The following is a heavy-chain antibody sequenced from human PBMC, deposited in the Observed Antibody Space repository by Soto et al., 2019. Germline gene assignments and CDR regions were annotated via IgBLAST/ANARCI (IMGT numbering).Heavy chain of an antibody. V-gene: IGHV3-30*18. CDR1: GFTFSSYG. Sequence: QVQLVESGGGVVQPGRSLRLSCAASGFTFSSYGMHWVRQAPGKGLEWVARISYDGSKKVYADSVKGRFTISRDNSKDTLYLQVNSLRAEDTAVFYCAKEEYRGSSFDYWCQGTLVTVSS. CDR2: ISYDGSKK. J-gene: IGHJ4*02. D-gene: IGHD1-26*01. CDR3: AKEEYRGSSFDY.